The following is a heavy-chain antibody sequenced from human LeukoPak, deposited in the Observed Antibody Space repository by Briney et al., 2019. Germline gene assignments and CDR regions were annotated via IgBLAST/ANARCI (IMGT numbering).Heavy chain of an antibody. CDR1: GFTFSRYL. J-gene: IGHJ4*02. CDR2: IKSDGNIT. CDR3: GRSGDFWSGSGVAY. V-gene: IGHV3-74*01. Sequence: GGSLRLSCAASGFTFSRYLMHWVRQAPGKGLVWVSQIKSDGNITNYADSVKGRFTISRDNAKNTLFLQMNSLRAEDTAVYYCGRSGDFWSGSGVAYWGQGTLVTVSS. D-gene: IGHD3-3*01.